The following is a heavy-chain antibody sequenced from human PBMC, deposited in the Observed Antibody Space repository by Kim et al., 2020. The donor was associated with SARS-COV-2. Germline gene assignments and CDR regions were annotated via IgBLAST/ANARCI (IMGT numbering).Heavy chain of an antibody. D-gene: IGHD3-16*02. CDR3: ARDQDYIWGSYRLFDY. J-gene: IGHJ4*02. Sequence: TYAKGFTGRFVFSLDTSVSTAYLQISSLKAEDTAVYYCARDQDYIWGSYRLFDYWGQGTLVTVSS. V-gene: IGHV7-4-1*02.